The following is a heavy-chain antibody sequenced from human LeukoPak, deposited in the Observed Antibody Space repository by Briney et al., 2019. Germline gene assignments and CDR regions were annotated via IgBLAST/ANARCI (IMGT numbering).Heavy chain of an antibody. V-gene: IGHV3-21*01. CDR1: GFTFSSYS. Sequence: GGSLRLSCAASGFTFSSYSMNWVRQAPGKGLEWVSSISSSSSYIYYADSVKGRFTISRDNAKNSLYLQMNSLRAEDTAVYYCARDCSDFWSYYYYMDVWGKGTTVTVSS. CDR3: ARDCSDFWSYYYYMDV. D-gene: IGHD3-3*01. J-gene: IGHJ6*03. CDR2: ISSSSSYI.